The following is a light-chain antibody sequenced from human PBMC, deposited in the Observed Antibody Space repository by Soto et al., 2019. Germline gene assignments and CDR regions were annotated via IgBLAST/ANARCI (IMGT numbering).Light chain of an antibody. CDR2: KAS. CDR1: QSISSW. V-gene: IGKV1-5*03. CDR3: QHYNTYPWT. J-gene: IGKJ1*01. Sequence: DIQMTQSPSTLSASVGDRVTITCRASQSISSWLAWYQQKPGKAPKVLIYKASSLESGVPSRFSGSGSVTEFTLTISSLQPDDFATYYCQHYNTYPWTFGQGTQVEIK.